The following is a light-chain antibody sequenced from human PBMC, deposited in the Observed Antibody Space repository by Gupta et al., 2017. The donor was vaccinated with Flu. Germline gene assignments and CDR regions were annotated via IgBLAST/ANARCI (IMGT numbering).Light chain of an antibody. V-gene: IGLV1-40*01. Sequence: QSVLTQPPSVSGAPGQTVTLSCPGGSSNIGAGYDVPWYHQLPGTAPKLLIYANNNRPSGVPDRFSGSKSAASASLAITGLKAEDEADFYCQSYDDSLIAYVFGTGTKVTVL. J-gene: IGLJ1*01. CDR2: ANN. CDR1: SSNIGAGYD. CDR3: QSYDDSLIAYV.